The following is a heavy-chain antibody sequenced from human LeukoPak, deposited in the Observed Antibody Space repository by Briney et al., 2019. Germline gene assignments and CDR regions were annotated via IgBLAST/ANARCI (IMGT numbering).Heavy chain of an antibody. D-gene: IGHD1-14*01. CDR1: GFTFSSYG. CDR2: ISYDGSNK. J-gene: IGHJ4*02. Sequence: GSLRLSCAASGFTFSSYGMNWVRQAPGKGLEWVAVISYDGSNKYYADSVKGRFTISRDNSKNTLYLQMNSLRAEDTAVYYCARDSGTSPFDYWGQGTLVTVSS. CDR3: ARDSGTSPFDY. V-gene: IGHV3-30*03.